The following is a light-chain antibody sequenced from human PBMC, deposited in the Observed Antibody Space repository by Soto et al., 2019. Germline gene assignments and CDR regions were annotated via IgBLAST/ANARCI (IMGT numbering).Light chain of an antibody. V-gene: IGKV3-20*01. CDR2: GAS. J-gene: IGKJ5*01. CDR3: QLSQQRSSWPPIA. Sequence: EIVLTQSPGTLSSSPGERATLSCRASQSVSSSYLAWYQQKPGQAPRLLIYGASSRATGIPDRFSGSGSGTDFTLSISSLEPEDFAVYYCQLSQQRSSWPPIAFGQGTDWRL. CDR1: QSVSSSY.